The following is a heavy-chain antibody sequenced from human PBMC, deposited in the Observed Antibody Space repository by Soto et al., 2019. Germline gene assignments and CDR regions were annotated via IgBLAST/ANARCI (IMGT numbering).Heavy chain of an antibody. D-gene: IGHD2-2*02. CDR3: ARDGVVVVPAAIGASYYYYGMDV. J-gene: IGHJ6*02. V-gene: IGHV1-18*01. CDR2: ISAYNGNT. CDR1: GYPLTSYG. Sequence: SVKVSSTASGYPLTSYGIIWGRRAPGQGLEWMGWISAYNGNTNYAQKLQGRVTMTTDTSTSTAYMELRSLRSDDTAVYYCARDGVVVVPAAIGASYYYYGMDVWGQGTTVTVSS.